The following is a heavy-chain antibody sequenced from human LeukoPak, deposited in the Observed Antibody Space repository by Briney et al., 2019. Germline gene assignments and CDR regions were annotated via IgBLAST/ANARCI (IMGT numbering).Heavy chain of an antibody. CDR3: AARRLTVTTEIDY. D-gene: IGHD4-17*01. CDR1: GFTFSSYA. V-gene: IGHV3-30*04. J-gene: IGHJ4*02. Sequence: GGSLRLSCAASGFTFSSYAMHWVRQAPGKGLEWVAVISYDGSNKYYADSVKGRFTISRDNSKNTLYLQMNSLRAEDTAVYYCAARRLTVTTEIDYWGQGTLVTVSS. CDR2: ISYDGSNK.